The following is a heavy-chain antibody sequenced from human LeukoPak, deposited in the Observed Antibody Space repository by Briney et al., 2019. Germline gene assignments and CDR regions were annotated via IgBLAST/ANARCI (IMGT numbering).Heavy chain of an antibody. Sequence: SETLSLTCTISGGSISRYYWSWIRQPPRKGLEYIGYVYYSGSTNYNPSLKSRLTISVDTHEKQFSLKLSSVTAADTAVYYCARDPMALYYFDYWGQGGLGTVSS. V-gene: IGHV4-59*01. D-gene: IGHD5-24*01. CDR2: VYYSGST. J-gene: IGHJ4*02. CDR1: GGSISRYY. CDR3: ARDPMALYYFDY.